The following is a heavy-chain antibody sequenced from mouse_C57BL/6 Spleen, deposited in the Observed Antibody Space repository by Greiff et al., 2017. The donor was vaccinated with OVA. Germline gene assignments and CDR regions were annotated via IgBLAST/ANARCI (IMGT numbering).Heavy chain of an antibody. CDR3: ARDRGLITTVYYFDY. Sequence: EVKLMESGGGLVKPGGSLKLSCAASGFTFSSYAMSWVRQTPEKRLEWVATISDGGSYTYYPDNVKGRVTISRDNAKNNLYLQMSHLKSEDTAMYYCARDRGLITTVYYFDYWGQGTTLTVSS. V-gene: IGHV5-4*01. CDR2: ISDGGSYT. CDR1: GFTFSSYA. J-gene: IGHJ2*01. D-gene: IGHD1-1*01.